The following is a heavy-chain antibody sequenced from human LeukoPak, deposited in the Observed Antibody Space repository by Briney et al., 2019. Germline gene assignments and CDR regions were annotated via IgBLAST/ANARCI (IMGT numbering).Heavy chain of an antibody. Sequence: SETLSLTCTVSGGSIRGYHWSWIRQPPGKGVEWIGYMYYSGSTNYNPSLKSRVTISVDTSKNQFSLKLSSVTASDTAVYYCARSVRGGSYFAFDIWGQGTMVTVSS. D-gene: IGHD1-26*01. CDR2: MYYSGST. J-gene: IGHJ3*02. CDR1: GGSIRGYH. CDR3: ARSVRGGSYFAFDI. V-gene: IGHV4-59*08.